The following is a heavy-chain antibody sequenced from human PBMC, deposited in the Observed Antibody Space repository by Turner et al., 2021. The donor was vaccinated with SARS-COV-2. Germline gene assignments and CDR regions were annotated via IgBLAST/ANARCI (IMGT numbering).Heavy chain of an antibody. J-gene: IGHJ4*02. CDR3: ARVCNGNVCKNFDY. CDR2: VTANSGDT. CDR1: GYTFTAYN. Sequence: QVQLVQSGAEVKKPGASVKVSCKASGYTFTAYNIHWLRQAPGQGLELMGWVTANSGDTNYAQKFQGRVTMTRDTSISTAYMELSSLRSDDTAVYYCARVCNGNVCKNFDYWGQGTLVTVSS. V-gene: IGHV1-2*02. D-gene: IGHD2-15*01.